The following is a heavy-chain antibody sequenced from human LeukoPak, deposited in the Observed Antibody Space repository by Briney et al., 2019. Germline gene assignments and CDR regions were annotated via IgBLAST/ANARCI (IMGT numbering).Heavy chain of an antibody. V-gene: IGHV1-69*13. D-gene: IGHD3-9*01. Sequence: SVKVSCKASGGTFSSYAISWVRQAPGQGLEWMGGIIPIFGTANYAQKFQGRVTITADESTSTAYMELSSLRSEDTAVYYCARGVGYFDWLFTFDYWGQGTLVTVSS. CDR2: IIPIFGTA. CDR1: GGTFSSYA. J-gene: IGHJ4*02. CDR3: ARGVGYFDWLFTFDY.